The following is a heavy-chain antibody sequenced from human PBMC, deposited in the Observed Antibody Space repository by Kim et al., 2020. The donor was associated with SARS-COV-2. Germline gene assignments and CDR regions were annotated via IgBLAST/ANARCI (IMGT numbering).Heavy chain of an antibody. CDR3: AREEVYCGGDCYSRFDY. CDR2: IIPIFGTA. V-gene: IGHV1-69*13. J-gene: IGHJ4*02. D-gene: IGHD2-21*02. Sequence: SVKVSCKASGGTFSSYAISWVRQAPGQGLEWMGGIIPIFGTANYAQKFQGRVTITADESTSTAYMELSSLRSEDTAVYYCAREEVYCGGDCYSRFDYWGQGTLVTVSS. CDR1: GGTFSSYA.